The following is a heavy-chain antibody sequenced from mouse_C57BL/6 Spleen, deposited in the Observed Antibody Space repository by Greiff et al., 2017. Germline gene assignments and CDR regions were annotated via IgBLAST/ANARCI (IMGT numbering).Heavy chain of an antibody. V-gene: IGHV1-69*01. Sequence: QVQLQQPGAELVMPGASVKLSCKASGYTFTSYWMHWVKQRPGQGLEWIGEIDPSDSYTNYNQKFKGKSTLTVDKSSSTAYMQLRSLTSEDSAVYYCARWDYYALDYWGQGTTLTVSS. J-gene: IGHJ2*01. CDR3: ARWDYYALDY. CDR1: GYTFTSYW. CDR2: IDPSDSYT. D-gene: IGHD1-1*01.